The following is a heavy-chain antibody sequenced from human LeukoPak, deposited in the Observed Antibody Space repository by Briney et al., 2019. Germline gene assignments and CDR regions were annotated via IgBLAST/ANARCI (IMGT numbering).Heavy chain of an antibody. D-gene: IGHD3-22*01. Sequence: GGSLRLSCAASGFTFSSYWMHWVRQAPGKGLVWVSRINSDGSSTSYADSVKGRFTISRDNAKNTLYLQMNSLRAEDTAVYYCARTYYYDSSGYPFDYWGQGTLVTVSP. J-gene: IGHJ4*02. V-gene: IGHV3-74*01. CDR1: GFTFSSYW. CDR3: ARTYYYDSSGYPFDY. CDR2: INSDGSST.